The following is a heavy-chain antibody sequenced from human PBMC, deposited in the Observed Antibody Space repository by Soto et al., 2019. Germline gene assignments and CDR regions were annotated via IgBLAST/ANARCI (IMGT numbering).Heavy chain of an antibody. J-gene: IGHJ5*02. D-gene: IGHD3-9*01. CDR2: IYYSGST. CDR3: AGVGRKYDILTGYPKAHWFDP. Sequence: TLSLTCTVSGGSISSGDYYWSWIRQPPGKGLEWIGYIYYSGSTYYNPSLKSRVTISVDTSKNQFSLKLSSVTAADTAVYYCAGVGRKYDILTGYPKAHWFDPWGQGTLVTVSS. V-gene: IGHV4-30-4*01. CDR1: GGSISSGDYY.